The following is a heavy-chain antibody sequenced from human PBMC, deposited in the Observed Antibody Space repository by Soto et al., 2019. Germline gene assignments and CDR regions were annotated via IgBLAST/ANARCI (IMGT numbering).Heavy chain of an antibody. D-gene: IGHD2-2*02. CDR1: GFTFNSHA. V-gene: IGHV3-30*03. CDR3: ARCPRSCSYTSCYTIDY. CDR2: ISYGGANN. Sequence: QVQLVESGGGVVQPGRSLRLTCAVSGFTFNSHAMHWVRQAPGKGLEWVAVISYGGANNYYADSVKGRFTISRDNSQTTLFLQMNSLRPEDTAVYYCARCPRSCSYTSCYTIDYWGQGTLVTFAS. J-gene: IGHJ4*02.